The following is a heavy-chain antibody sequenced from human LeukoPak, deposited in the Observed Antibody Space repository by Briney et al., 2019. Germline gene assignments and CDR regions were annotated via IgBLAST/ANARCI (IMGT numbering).Heavy chain of an antibody. Sequence: SETLSLTCTVSGGSISGYYLSWIRQPPGKGLEWIGYIYYTGSTNYIPSLKSRVTISVDTSKNQLSLKLSSVTAADTAVYYCARGLDTAMAYNDYWGQGTLVTVSS. CDR1: GGSISGYY. J-gene: IGHJ4*02. CDR2: IYYTGST. V-gene: IGHV4-59*01. D-gene: IGHD5-18*01. CDR3: ARGLDTAMAYNDY.